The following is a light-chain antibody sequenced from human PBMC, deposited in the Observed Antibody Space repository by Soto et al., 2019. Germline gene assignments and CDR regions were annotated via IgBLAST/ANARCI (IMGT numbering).Light chain of an antibody. CDR2: GAS. Sequence: EVVLTQSPGTLSVSPGDRATLSCGASQSVTSKLAWYQQKPGQAPRLLISGASNMATGIPDRFSGSGSGTDFTLTISRLEPDDFALYFCQQYGGSPITFGLGTRLEI. CDR1: QSVTSK. J-gene: IGKJ5*01. CDR3: QQYGGSPIT. V-gene: IGKV3-20*01.